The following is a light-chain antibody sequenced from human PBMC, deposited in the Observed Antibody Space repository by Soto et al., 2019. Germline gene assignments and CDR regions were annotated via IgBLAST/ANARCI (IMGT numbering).Light chain of an antibody. CDR2: AAS. J-gene: IGKJ3*01. Sequence: DIQMTQSPSSLSASVGDRVTITCRASQGIGNSLAWYQQKPGKVPQLLIYAASTLQSRVPSRFSGSGSGTDFTLTISSLQSEDVATYYCQKYNTAAFTFGPGTKVDIK. V-gene: IGKV1-27*01. CDR1: QGIGNS. CDR3: QKYNTAAFT.